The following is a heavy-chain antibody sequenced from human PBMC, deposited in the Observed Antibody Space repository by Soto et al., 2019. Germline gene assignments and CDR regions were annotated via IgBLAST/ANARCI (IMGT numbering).Heavy chain of an antibody. V-gene: IGHV3-15*01. J-gene: IGHJ4*02. CDR2: IKSKTDGATT. CDR1: GFTFTNAW. CDR3: TTEPHRPRVDY. Sequence: GRPLRLPCAASGFTFTNAWRSWVRQAPGKGLQWLGRIKSKTDGATTDYAAPVKGRFTISRDDSKNTLYLQMNSLKTEVTAVYYCTTEPHRPRVDYWGQGTLVTVSS.